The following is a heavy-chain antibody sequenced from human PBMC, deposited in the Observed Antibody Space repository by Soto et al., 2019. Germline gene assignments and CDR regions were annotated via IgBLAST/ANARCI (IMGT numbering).Heavy chain of an antibody. Sequence: QITLKESGPTLVKPTQTLTLTCTFSGFSLSTSGVGVGWIRQPPGKALEWLALIYWDDDKRYSPSPKSRLTITKDTSKNQVVLTMTNMDPVDTATYYCAHRRDFWSGNNWFDPWGQGTLVTVSS. J-gene: IGHJ5*02. D-gene: IGHD3-3*01. CDR2: IYWDDDK. CDR3: AHRRDFWSGNNWFDP. CDR1: GFSLSTSGVG. V-gene: IGHV2-5*02.